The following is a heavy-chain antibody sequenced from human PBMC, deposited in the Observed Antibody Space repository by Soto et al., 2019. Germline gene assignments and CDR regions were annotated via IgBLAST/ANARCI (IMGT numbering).Heavy chain of an antibody. CDR1: GGSVSNSA. CDR3: ARGSGRWLQHYEIDAFEM. J-gene: IGHJ3*02. D-gene: IGHD5-12*01. Sequence: SVKVSCKATGGSVSNSAFSWFRQAPGQGLEWMGEIIPVFGTPKSAQKFQARVTISADESTSTAYMDLYSLTSGDTALYFCARGSGRWLQHYEIDAFEMWGQGTMVTVSS. CDR2: IIPVFGTP. V-gene: IGHV1-69*13.